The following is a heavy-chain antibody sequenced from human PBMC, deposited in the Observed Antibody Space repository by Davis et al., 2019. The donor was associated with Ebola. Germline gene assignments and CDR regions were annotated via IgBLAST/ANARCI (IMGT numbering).Heavy chain of an antibody. Sequence: MPSETLSLTCAVSGGFVSSGGYSWNWIRQPPGKGLEWIGYYYYTGSTYYNPSLKSRVTISVDTSKNQFSLKLAAVTAADTAVYFCARGRPRVWLGGAFDIWGQGTMVTVSS. J-gene: IGHJ3*02. CDR2: YYYTGST. CDR3: ARGRPRVWLGGAFDI. V-gene: IGHV4-61*08. CDR1: GGFVSSGGYS. D-gene: IGHD3-10*01.